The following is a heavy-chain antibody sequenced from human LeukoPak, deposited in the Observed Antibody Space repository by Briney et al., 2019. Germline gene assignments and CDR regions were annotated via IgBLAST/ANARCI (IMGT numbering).Heavy chain of an antibody. CDR1: GYTFTSYA. CDR3: AREGEDSSSWAIDY. CDR2: LNTNTGNP. Sequence: GASVKVSCRASGYTFTSYAFNWVRQAPGQGLEWVGWLNTNTGNPTYAHGFTGRFVFSLDTSVSTAYLQISSLKAEDTAVYYCAREGEDSSSWAIDYWGQGTLVTVSS. J-gene: IGHJ4*02. V-gene: IGHV7-4-1*02. D-gene: IGHD6-13*01.